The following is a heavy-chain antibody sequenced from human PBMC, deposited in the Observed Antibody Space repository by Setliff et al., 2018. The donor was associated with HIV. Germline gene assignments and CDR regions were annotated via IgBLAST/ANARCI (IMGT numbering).Heavy chain of an antibody. V-gene: IGHV1-46*01. CDR1: GYNFITYY. J-gene: IGHJ4*02. CDR3: TTEEGSGYNFVFFGS. Sequence: ASVKVSCKASGYNFITYYIHWVRQAPGQGLEWMGLINPRSGSTNYAQKFQDRVTMTSDTSTRTVYMELSSLRSDDTAVYYCTTEEGSGYNFVFFGSWGQGTLVTVSS. CDR2: INPRSGST. D-gene: IGHD5-12*01.